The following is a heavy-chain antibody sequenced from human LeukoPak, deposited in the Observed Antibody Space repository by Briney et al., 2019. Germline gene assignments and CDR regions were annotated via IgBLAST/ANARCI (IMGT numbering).Heavy chain of an antibody. V-gene: IGHV4-59*01. CDR3: ASKSTDHGELRFDY. CDR1: GGSFSGYY. Sequence: TSETLSLTCAVYGGSFSGYYWSWIRQPPGKGLEWIGYIYYTGTTNYNPSLKSRVTISVDTSKNQFSLKVSSVTAADTGVYYCASKSTDHGELRFDYWGQGTLVTVSS. D-gene: IGHD4-17*01. CDR2: IYYTGTT. J-gene: IGHJ4*02.